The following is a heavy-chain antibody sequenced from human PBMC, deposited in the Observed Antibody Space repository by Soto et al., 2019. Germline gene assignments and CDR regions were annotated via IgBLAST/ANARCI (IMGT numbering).Heavy chain of an antibody. J-gene: IGHJ4*02. V-gene: IGHV3-48*01. CDR1: GFTFSSYS. D-gene: IGHD3-10*01. Sequence: EVQLVESGGGLVQPGGSLRLSCAASGFTFSSYSMNWVRQAPGKGLEWVSYISSSSSTIYYADSVKGRFTISRDNAKNSRYLQMNSLRAEDTAVYYCASQITWGNHFFDYWGQGTLVTVSS. CDR2: ISSSSSTI. CDR3: ASQITWGNHFFDY.